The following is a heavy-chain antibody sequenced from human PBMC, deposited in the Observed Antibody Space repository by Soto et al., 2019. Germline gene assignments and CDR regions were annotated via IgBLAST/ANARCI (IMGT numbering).Heavy chain of an antibody. Sequence: GSLRLSCAASGFPFSSYVMIWVRQAPRKGLEWVSGISGGGSNTFYADSVKGRFTISRDNSQNTLLLQMNSMGAEDTAVYYCAKDSNKYSSSLRGRYFDYWGQGIGVNVSS. V-gene: IGHV3-23*01. CDR1: GFPFSSYV. D-gene: IGHD4-4*01. CDR3: AKDSNKYSSSLRGRYFDY. CDR2: ISGGGSNT. J-gene: IGHJ4*03.